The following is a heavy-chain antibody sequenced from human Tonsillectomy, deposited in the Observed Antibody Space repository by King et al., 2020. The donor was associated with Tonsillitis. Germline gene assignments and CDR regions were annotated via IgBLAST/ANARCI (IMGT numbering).Heavy chain of an antibody. J-gene: IGHJ4*02. V-gene: IGHV3-30*18. D-gene: IGHD3-3*01. CDR3: AKDLDFWSGYPPPQFDY. CDR2: MSYDGSKK. CDR1: GFTFSRYA. Sequence: VQLVESGGGVVQPGRSLRLSCAASGFTFSRYAMHWVRQAPGKGLEWVAVMSYDGSKKYYADSVKGLFTISRDNSNNTLYLQMNSLGAEDTAVYYCAKDLDFWSGYPPPQFDYWGQGTLVTVSS.